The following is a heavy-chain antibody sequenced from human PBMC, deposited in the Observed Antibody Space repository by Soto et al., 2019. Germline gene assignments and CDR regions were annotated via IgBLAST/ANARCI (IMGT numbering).Heavy chain of an antibody. CDR2: IYHSGST. D-gene: IGHD3-22*01. Sequence: PSETLALTCAVSSYSIRSGFYWDWVRQPPGKGLEWIGSIYHSGSTYYNPSLKSRVTISVDTSKNQFSLKLSSVTAADTAVYYCARVNYYDSSGVFDPWGQGTLVTVSS. CDR1: SYSIRSGFY. J-gene: IGHJ5*02. CDR3: ARVNYYDSSGVFDP. V-gene: IGHV4-38-2*01.